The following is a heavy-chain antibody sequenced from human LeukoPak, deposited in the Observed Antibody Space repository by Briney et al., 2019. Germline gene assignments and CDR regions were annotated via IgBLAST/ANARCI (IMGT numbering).Heavy chain of an antibody. V-gene: IGHV3-48*01. J-gene: IGHJ6*03. CDR1: GFTFSSYS. CDR3: ARELYDYGDYVGPPLPPPYYYYYMDV. CDR2: ISSSSSTI. D-gene: IGHD4-17*01. Sequence: PGGSLRLSCAASGFTFSSYSMNWGRQAPGKGLGWVSYISSSSSTIYYADSVKARFTISRDNAKNSLYLQMNSLRAEDTAVYYCARELYDYGDYVGPPLPPPYYYYYMDVWGKGTTVTISS.